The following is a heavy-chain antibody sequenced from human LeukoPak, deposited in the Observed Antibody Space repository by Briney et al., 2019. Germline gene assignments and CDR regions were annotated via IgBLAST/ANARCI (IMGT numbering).Heavy chain of an antibody. Sequence: GGSLRLSCAASGFTFSSYWMNWVRQAPGKGLEWVANIKQDGSEKYYVDSVKGRFTISRDNAKNSLYLQVNSLRAEDTAVYYCARGYYYGSGSYLYWGQGTLVTVSS. CDR3: ARGYYYGSGSYLY. CDR1: GFTFSSYW. V-gene: IGHV3-7*01. CDR2: IKQDGSEK. J-gene: IGHJ4*02. D-gene: IGHD3-10*01.